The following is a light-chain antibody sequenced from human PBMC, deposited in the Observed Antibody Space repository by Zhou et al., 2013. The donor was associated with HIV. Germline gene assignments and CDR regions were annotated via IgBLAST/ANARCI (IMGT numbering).Light chain of an antibody. CDR1: QGISNY. V-gene: IGKV1-27*01. CDR3: QQYNSYSPRYT. Sequence: DIQMTQSPSSLSASVGDRVTITCRASQGISNYLAWYQQKPGKVPKLLIYAASTLQSGVPSRFSGSGSGTEFTLTISSLQPDDFATYYCQQYNSYSPRYTFGQGTKLEIK. J-gene: IGKJ2*01. CDR2: AAS.